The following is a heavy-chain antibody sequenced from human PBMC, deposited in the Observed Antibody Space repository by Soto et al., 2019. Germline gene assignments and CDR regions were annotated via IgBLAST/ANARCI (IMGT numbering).Heavy chain of an antibody. D-gene: IGHD6-19*01. V-gene: IGHV4-59*01. CDR3: ARVSPSYSTGWYYFDY. J-gene: IGHJ4*02. CDR2: IKDSGNT. CDR1: GGSISSYY. Sequence: QVQLQESGPGLVKPSETLSLTCTVSGGSISSYYWTWIRQPPGKRLEWIGYIKDSGNTNYNPSLKSRVTMSLDTYKNQFSLKVNSVTAADTAVYYCARVSPSYSTGWYYFDYWGQGTLVTVSS.